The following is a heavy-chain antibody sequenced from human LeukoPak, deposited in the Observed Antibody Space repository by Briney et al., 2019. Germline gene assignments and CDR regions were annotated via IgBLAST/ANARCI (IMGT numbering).Heavy chain of an antibody. CDR3: ARMGYDSSGPYYFDY. J-gene: IGHJ4*02. Sequence: ASVKVSCKASGYTFTGYYMHWVRQAPGQGLEWTGWINPNSGGTNYAQKFQGRVTMTRDTSISTAYMELSRLRSDDTAVYYCARMGYDSSGPYYFDYWGQGTLVTVSS. CDR2: INPNSGGT. D-gene: IGHD3-22*01. V-gene: IGHV1-2*02. CDR1: GYTFTGYY.